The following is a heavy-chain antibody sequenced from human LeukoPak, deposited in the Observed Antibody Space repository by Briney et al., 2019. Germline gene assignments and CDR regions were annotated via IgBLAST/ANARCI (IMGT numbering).Heavy chain of an antibody. Sequence: GGSLRLSCAASGFTFSSYGMHWVRQAPGKGLEYVSAISSNGGSTYYANSVKGRFTISRDNSKNTLYLQMGSLRAEDMAVYYCARDDRRIVGAILGPSLDYWGQGTLVTVSS. CDR3: ARDDRRIVGAILGPSLDY. V-gene: IGHV3-64*01. CDR2: ISSNGGST. D-gene: IGHD1-26*01. CDR1: GFTFSSYG. J-gene: IGHJ4*02.